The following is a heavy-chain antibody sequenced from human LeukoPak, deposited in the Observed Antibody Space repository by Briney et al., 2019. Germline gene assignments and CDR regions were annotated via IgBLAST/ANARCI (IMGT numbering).Heavy chain of an antibody. D-gene: IGHD3-10*01. Sequence: GGSLRLSCAASGFTFSSYAMSWVRQAPGKGLEWVSAISGSGGSTYYADSVKGRFTISRDNSKNTLYLQMNSLRAEDTAVYYCAKSPLLWFGESLGDWGQGTLVTVSS. CDR2: ISGSGGST. CDR3: AKSPLLWFGESLGD. J-gene: IGHJ4*02. V-gene: IGHV3-23*01. CDR1: GFTFSSYA.